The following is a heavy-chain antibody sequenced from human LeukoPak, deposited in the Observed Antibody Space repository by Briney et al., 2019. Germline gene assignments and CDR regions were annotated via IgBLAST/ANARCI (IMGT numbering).Heavy chain of an antibody. CDR2: INPSGGST. J-gene: IGHJ3*02. V-gene: IGHV1-46*01. CDR1: GYTFTSYY. Sequence: ASVKVSCKASGYTFTSYYMHWVRQAPGQGLEWMGIINPSGGSTSYAQKFQGRVTMTRDTSTSTVYMELSSLRSEDTAVYYCARDRLEAMVSQMNAFDIWGQGTMVTVSS. CDR3: ARDRLEAMVSQMNAFDI. D-gene: IGHD5-18*01.